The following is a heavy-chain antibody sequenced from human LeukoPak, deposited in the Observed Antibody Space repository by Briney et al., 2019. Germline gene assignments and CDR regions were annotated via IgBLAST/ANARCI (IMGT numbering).Heavy chain of an antibody. V-gene: IGHV1-2*02. Sequence: GASVKVSCKASGYTFTGYYMHWVRQAPGQGLEWMGWINPNSGGTNYAQKFQGRVTMTRDTSISTAYMELSRLRSDDTAVYYCAREGNGFWSGYYTIDYWGQGTLVTVSS. D-gene: IGHD3-3*01. CDR3: AREGNGFWSGYYTIDY. J-gene: IGHJ4*02. CDR1: GYTFTGYY. CDR2: INPNSGGT.